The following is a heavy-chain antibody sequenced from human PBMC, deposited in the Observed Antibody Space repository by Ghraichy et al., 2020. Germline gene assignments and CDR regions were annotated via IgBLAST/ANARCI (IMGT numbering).Heavy chain of an antibody. CDR3: ARAGYCSSTSCHYYYYGMDV. Sequence: ETLSLTCAASGFTFSSYRMNWVRQAPGKGLEWVSYISSSSSTIYYADSVKGRFTISRDNTKNSLYLQMNSLRDEDTAVYYCARAGYCSSTSCHYYYYGMDVWGQGTTVTVSS. D-gene: IGHD2-2*01. CDR1: GFTFSSYR. J-gene: IGHJ6*02. CDR2: ISSSSSTI. V-gene: IGHV3-48*02.